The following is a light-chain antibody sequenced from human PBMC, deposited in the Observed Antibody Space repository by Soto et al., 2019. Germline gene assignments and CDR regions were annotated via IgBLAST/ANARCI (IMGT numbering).Light chain of an antibody. V-gene: IGLV1-40*01. CDR1: SSNIGAGYD. Sequence: QSVLTKPPSVSGAPGQGVTISCTGSSSNIGAGYDVHWYQHLPGTAPKLLIYGNNNRPSGVPDRFSGSRSGTSASLAITGLQAEDEADYYCQSYDYSLSGFWVFGGGTKLTVL. J-gene: IGLJ3*02. CDR3: QSYDYSLSGFWV. CDR2: GNN.